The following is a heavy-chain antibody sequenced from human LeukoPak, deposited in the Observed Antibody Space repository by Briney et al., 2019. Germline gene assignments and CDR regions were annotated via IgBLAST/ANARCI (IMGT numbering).Heavy chain of an antibody. J-gene: IGHJ4*02. CDR3: ARDARGYSYGYYFDY. Sequence: SQTLSLTYTVSGGSISSGGYYWSWIRQHPGKGLEWIGYIYYSGSTNYNPSLKSRVTISVDTSKNQFSLKLSSVTAADTAVYYCARDARGYSYGYYFDYWGQGTLVTVSS. CDR1: GGSISSGGYY. V-gene: IGHV4-61*08. CDR2: IYYSGST. D-gene: IGHD5-18*01.